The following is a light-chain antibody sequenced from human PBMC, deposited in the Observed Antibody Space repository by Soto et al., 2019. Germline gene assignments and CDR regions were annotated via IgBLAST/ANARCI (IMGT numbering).Light chain of an antibody. J-gene: IGKJ5*01. CDR3: QKYGSS. CDR1: QSVSSLY. CDR2: GAS. V-gene: IGKV3-20*01. Sequence: EIVLTQSPDTLSLSPGERATLSCRASQSVSSLYLAWYQQKPGQAPRLLIYGASSRATGIPDRFSGSGSGTDFTLIISRLEPEDFAVYYCQKYGSSFGQGTRLDIK.